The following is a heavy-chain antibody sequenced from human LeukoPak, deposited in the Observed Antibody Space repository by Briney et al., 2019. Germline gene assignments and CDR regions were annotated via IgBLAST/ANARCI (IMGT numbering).Heavy chain of an antibody. Sequence: SETLSLTCTVSGVSVSSGFYYWGWIRQPPGKGLEWIGTIYYTGSTYYSPSLKSRVTISVDTSKNQFSLKLSSVTAADTAVYYCASRGRVYDAFDIWGQGTLVTVSS. D-gene: IGHD3-16*01. V-gene: IGHV4-39*07. CDR2: IYYTGST. CDR3: ASRGRVYDAFDI. CDR1: GVSVSSGFYY. J-gene: IGHJ3*02.